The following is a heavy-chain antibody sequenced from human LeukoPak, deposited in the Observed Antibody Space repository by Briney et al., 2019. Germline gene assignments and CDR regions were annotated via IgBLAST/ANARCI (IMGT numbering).Heavy chain of an antibody. D-gene: IGHD6-19*01. CDR1: GYSISSGNY. CDR2: VYHRGNT. Sequence: SETLSLTCAVSGYSISSGNYWGWIRQPPGKGLEWIGSVYHRGNTYYSPSLKSRVTISVDKSKNQFSLKLSSVTAADTAVYYCARVGAGRHTGYSSGWQAYYYYMDVWGKGTTVTVSS. V-gene: IGHV4-38-2*01. CDR3: ARVGAGRHTGYSSGWQAYYYYMDV. J-gene: IGHJ6*03.